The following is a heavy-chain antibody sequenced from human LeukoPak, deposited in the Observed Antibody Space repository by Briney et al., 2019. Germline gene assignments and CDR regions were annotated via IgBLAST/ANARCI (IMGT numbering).Heavy chain of an antibody. CDR3: TTSRHSSSWYYNDY. D-gene: IGHD6-13*01. V-gene: IGHV3-48*01. Sequence: GGSLRLSCVGSGFTFSGNSMNWVRQAPGRGLEWVSHISASSTIIHYADPVKGRVTISRDNAKNSVFLQMNRLRVEDTAVYYCTTSRHSSSWYYNDYWGQGILVTVS. CDR1: GFTFSGNS. J-gene: IGHJ4*02. CDR2: ISASSTII.